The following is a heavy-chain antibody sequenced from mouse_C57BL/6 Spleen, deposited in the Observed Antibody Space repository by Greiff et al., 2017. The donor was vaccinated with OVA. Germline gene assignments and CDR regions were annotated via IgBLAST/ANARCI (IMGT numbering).Heavy chain of an antibody. CDR1: GYTFTDYN. CDR3: ASYSNYEAPFDY. Sequence: EVQLQQSGPELVKPGASVKLSCKASGYTFTDYNMHWVKQSHGKSLEWIGYINPNNGGSSYNQKFNGKATLTVNKSSSTAYMALRSLTSEDSAVEYCASYSNYEAPFDYWGQGTTLTVSS. J-gene: IGHJ2*01. D-gene: IGHD2-5*01. CDR2: INPNNGGS. V-gene: IGHV1-22*01.